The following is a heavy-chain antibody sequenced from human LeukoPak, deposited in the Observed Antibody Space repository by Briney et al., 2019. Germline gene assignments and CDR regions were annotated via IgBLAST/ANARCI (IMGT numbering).Heavy chain of an antibody. CDR1: GGSFSGYY. CDR2: INHSGST. D-gene: IGHD3-22*01. V-gene: IGHV4-34*01. J-gene: IGHJ4*02. Sequence: SETLSLTCAVYGGSFSGYYWSWIRQPPGKGLEWIGEINHSGSTNYNPSLKSRVTISVDTSKNQFSLKLSSVTAADTAVYYCAGLYYYDSSGYYYSYWGQGTLVTVSS. CDR3: AGLYYYDSSGYYYSY.